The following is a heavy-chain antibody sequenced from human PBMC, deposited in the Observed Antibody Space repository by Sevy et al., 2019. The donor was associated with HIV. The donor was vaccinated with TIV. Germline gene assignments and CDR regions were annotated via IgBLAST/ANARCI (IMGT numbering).Heavy chain of an antibody. CDR2: ISHDGINE. J-gene: IGHJ6*02. CDR1: GFSFSYYG. Sequence: GGSLRLSCTGSGFSFSYYGIHWVRQAPGKGLDWVALISHDGINEYYADSVKGRFTISRDNSKNTVYLEMNRLRNEDTAIYFCANAYSGSYSHSYLYALDVWGQRTTVTASS. D-gene: IGHD1-26*01. CDR3: ANAYSGSYSHSYLYALDV. V-gene: IGHV3-30*18.